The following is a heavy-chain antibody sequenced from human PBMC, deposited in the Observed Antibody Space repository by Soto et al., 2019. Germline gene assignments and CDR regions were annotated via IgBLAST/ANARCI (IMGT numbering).Heavy chain of an antibody. CDR2: MNPNSGNT. CDR1: GYTFTSYD. V-gene: IGHV1-8*01. D-gene: IGHD3-9*01. J-gene: IGHJ6*02. CDR3: ASRQGNDYDILTGYGYDYYYGMDV. Sequence: SVKVSCKASGYTFTSYDINWVRQATGQGLEWVGWMNPNSGNTGYAQKFQGRVTMTRNTSISTAYMELSSLRSEDTAVYYCASRQGNDYDILTGYGYDYYYGMDVWGQGTTVTVSS.